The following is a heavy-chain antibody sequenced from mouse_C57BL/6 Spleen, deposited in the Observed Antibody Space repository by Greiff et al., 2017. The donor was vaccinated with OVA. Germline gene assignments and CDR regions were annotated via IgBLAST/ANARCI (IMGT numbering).Heavy chain of an antibody. CDR1: GYSITSGYY. Sequence: VQLKESGPGLVKPSQSLSLTCSVTGYSITSGYYWNWIRQLPGNKLEWMGYISYDGSNNYNPSLKNRISITRDTSKNQFFLKLNSVTTEDTATYYGARDGRDYDYDEAWFAYWGQGTLVTVSA. D-gene: IGHD2-4*01. CDR2: ISYDGSN. J-gene: IGHJ3*01. CDR3: ARDGRDYDYDEAWFAY. V-gene: IGHV3-6*01.